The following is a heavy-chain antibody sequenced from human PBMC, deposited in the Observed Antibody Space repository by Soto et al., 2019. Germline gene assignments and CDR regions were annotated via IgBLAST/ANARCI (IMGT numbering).Heavy chain of an antibody. Sequence: SETLSLTCTVSGGSISSGGYYWSWIRQHPGKGLEWIGYIYYSGSTYYNPSLKSRVTISVDTSKNQFSLKLSSVTAADTAVYYCARVATRRVSDYWGQGTLVTVSS. D-gene: IGHD5-12*01. J-gene: IGHJ4*02. CDR3: ARVATRRVSDY. V-gene: IGHV4-31*03. CDR2: IYYSGST. CDR1: GGSISSGGYY.